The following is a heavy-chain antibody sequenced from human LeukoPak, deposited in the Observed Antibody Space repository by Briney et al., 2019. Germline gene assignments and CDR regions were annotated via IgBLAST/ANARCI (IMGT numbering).Heavy chain of an antibody. D-gene: IGHD5-12*01. CDR3: ATSGYSGYDLNS. CDR2: INHSGST. CDR1: GGSFSGNY. Sequence: SETLSLTCAVYGGSFSGNYWSWIPQPPGKGLEWIGEINHSGSTNYNPSLKSRVTISVDTSKNQFSLKLSSVTAADTAMYYCATSGYSGYDLNSWGQGTLVTVSS. J-gene: IGHJ4*02. V-gene: IGHV4-34*01.